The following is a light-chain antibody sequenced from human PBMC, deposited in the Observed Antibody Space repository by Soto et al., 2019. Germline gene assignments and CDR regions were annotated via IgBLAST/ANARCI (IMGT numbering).Light chain of an antibody. J-gene: IGKJ4*01. CDR2: AAS. V-gene: IGKV1-39*01. CDR1: QGISTY. CDR3: QQSYSTPLT. Sequence: IKMNQSPSSLSASVGDRVTITCRASQGISTYLNWYHQKPGKAPKLLIYAASSLQSGVPSRFSGSGSGTDFTLTISSLQPEDFATYHCQQSYSTPLTFGGGTKVDIK.